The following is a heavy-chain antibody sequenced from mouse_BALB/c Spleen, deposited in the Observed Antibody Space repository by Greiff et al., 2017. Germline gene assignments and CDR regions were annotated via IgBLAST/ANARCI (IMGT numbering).Heavy chain of an antibody. D-gene: IGHD6-1*01. CDR3: APLGFAY. Sequence: EVQGVESGGGLVKPGGSLKLSCAASGFAFSSYDMSWVRQTPEKRLEWVSYISSGGGSTYYPDTVKGRFTISRDNAKNTLYLQMSSLKSEDTAMYYCAPLGFAYWGQGTLVTVSA. V-gene: IGHV5-12-1*01. J-gene: IGHJ3*01. CDR2: ISSGGGST. CDR1: GFAFSSYD.